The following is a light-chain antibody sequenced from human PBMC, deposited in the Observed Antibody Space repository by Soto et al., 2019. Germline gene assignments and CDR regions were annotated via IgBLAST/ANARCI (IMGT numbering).Light chain of an antibody. V-gene: IGKV1-5*01. CDR3: QQYNSYWVT. J-gene: IGKJ4*01. CDR1: QSISSW. Sequence: DGPMTQSPSTLSASVGDRVTITCRASQSISSWLAWYQQKPGKAPKLLIYDASSLESGVPSRFSGRGSGPEFTLTISSLQPDDFATYYCQQYNSYWVTFGGGTKVEI. CDR2: DAS.